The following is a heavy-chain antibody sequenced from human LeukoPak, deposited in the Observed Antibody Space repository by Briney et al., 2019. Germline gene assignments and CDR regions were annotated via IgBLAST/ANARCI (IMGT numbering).Heavy chain of an antibody. Sequence: GSSVKVSCKASGGTFSSYAISWVRQAPGQGLEWMGGIIPIFGTANYAQKFQGRVTITADESTSTAYMELSSLRSEDTAVYYCARTEEVEMATITYYYGMDVWGQGTTVTVSS. CDR3: ARTEEVEMATITYYYGMDV. CDR1: GGTFSSYA. J-gene: IGHJ6*02. CDR2: IIPIFGTA. V-gene: IGHV1-69*01. D-gene: IGHD5-24*01.